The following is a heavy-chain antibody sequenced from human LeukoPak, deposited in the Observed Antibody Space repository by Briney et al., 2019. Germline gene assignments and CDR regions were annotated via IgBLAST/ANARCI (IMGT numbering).Heavy chain of an antibody. V-gene: IGHV6-1*01. J-gene: IGHJ4*02. Sequence: SQTLSLTCAISGDGVSSNSAAWNWIRQSPSRGLEWLGRTYYRSRWYSDYAVSVKSRITINPDTSRNQFSLQLNSVTPEDTAVYYCARTVAPPTYYYDSSGLSFDYWGQGTLVTVSS. D-gene: IGHD3-22*01. CDR3: ARTVAPPTYYYDSSGLSFDY. CDR1: GDGVSSNSAA. CDR2: TYYRSRWYS.